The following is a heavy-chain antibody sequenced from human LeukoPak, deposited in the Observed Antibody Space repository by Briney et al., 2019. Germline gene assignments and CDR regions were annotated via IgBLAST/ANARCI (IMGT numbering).Heavy chain of an antibody. J-gene: IGHJ4*02. Sequence: PGGSLRLSCAASGFTVSSNYMSWVRQAPGKGLEWVSIIYSGGSTFYADSVKGRFIISRDNYNNILFLQMDSLRAEDTAMYYCAKTNYYDTTDDKPYTTHFDYWGQGALVTVSS. CDR3: AKTNYYDTTDDKPYTTHFDY. CDR1: GFTVSSNY. CDR2: IYSGGST. V-gene: IGHV3-53*01. D-gene: IGHD3-22*01.